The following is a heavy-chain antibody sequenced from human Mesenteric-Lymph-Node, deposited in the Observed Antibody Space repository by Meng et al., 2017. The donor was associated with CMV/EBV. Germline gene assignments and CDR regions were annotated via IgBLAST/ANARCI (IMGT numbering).Heavy chain of an antibody. Sequence: GGSLRLSCAASGFTFSTYWMFWVRQTPGKGLMWVSRINGDARKTDYADSVKGRFTTSRDNAKNTLYLQMNGLRAEDTALYYCATGGYCTGGNCYRGFDYWGQGTLVTVSS. CDR1: GFTFSTYW. V-gene: IGHV3-74*01. J-gene: IGHJ4*02. D-gene: IGHD2-15*01. CDR2: INGDARKT. CDR3: ATGGYCTGGNCYRGFDY.